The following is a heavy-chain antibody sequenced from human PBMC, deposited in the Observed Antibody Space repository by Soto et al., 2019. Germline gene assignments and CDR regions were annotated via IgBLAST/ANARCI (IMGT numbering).Heavy chain of an antibody. Sequence: EVQLLESGGGLVQPGGSLRLSCAASGFTFSSYAMSWVRQAPGKGLDWVSTITVSGGSTYYADSVKGRFTISRDNSKSTLYLQMNSLRAEDTAVYYCAKDFSSGWYCFNYWGQGTLVTASS. D-gene: IGHD6-19*01. CDR3: AKDFSSGWYCFNY. J-gene: IGHJ4*02. V-gene: IGHV3-23*01. CDR1: GFTFSSYA. CDR2: ITVSGGST.